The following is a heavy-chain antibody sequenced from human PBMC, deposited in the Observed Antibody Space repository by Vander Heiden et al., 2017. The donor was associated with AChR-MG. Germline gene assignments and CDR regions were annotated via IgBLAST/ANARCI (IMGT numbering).Heavy chain of an antibody. CDR2: IYYSGST. CDR1: GGSIGNSGYY. D-gene: IGHD2-21*02. Sequence: QLQLQESGPGLVTPSATLSLTCIVPGGSIGNSGYYWGWIRQPAGKGLEWIGSIYYSGSTYYNPSLKSRVTISVDTSKNQFSLKLSSVTAADTAVYYCARHYCGGDCYSDYWGQGTLVTVSS. V-gene: IGHV4-39*01. CDR3: ARHYCGGDCYSDY. J-gene: IGHJ4*02.